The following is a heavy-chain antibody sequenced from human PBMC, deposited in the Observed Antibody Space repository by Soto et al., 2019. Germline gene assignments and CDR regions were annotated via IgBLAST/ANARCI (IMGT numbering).Heavy chain of an antibody. CDR3: ARRGYDFWSGLDV. D-gene: IGHD3-3*01. J-gene: IGHJ6*02. V-gene: IGHV5-10-1*01. CDR2: IDPTDSFT. CDR1: GYNFTSYW. Sequence: GESLKISCKGSGYNFTSYWIIWVRQMPGKGLEWMGNIDPTDSFTNYSPSFQGHVTISTDKSMSTAYLQWGTLKASDTAMYYCARRGYDFWSGLDVWGQGTTVTAP.